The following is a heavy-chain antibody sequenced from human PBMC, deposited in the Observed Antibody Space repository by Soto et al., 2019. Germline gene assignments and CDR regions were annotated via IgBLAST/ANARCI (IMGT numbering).Heavy chain of an antibody. Sequence: SETLSLTCTVSGGSISSYCWSWIRQPPGKGLEWIGYIYYSGSTNYNPALKSRVTISVDTSKNQFSLKLSSVTAADTAVYYCARGYRSPIDYWGQGTLVTVSS. V-gene: IGHV4-59*01. J-gene: IGHJ4*02. CDR3: ARGYRSPIDY. D-gene: IGHD5-18*01. CDR1: GGSISSYC. CDR2: IYYSGST.